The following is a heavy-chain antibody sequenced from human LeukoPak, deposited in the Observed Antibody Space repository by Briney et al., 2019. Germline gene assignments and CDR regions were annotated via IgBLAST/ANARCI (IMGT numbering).Heavy chain of an antibody. CDR2: IYYSGST. CDR3: ASPMVRGVAHDAFDI. V-gene: IGHV4-59*01. D-gene: IGHD3-10*01. CDR1: GGSISSYY. J-gene: IGHJ3*02. Sequence: SETLSLTCTVSGGSISSYYWSWIRQPPGKGLEWLGYIYYSGSTNYNPSLKSRVTISVDTSKNQFSLKLSSVTAADTAVYYCASPMVRGVAHDAFDIWGQGTMVTVSS.